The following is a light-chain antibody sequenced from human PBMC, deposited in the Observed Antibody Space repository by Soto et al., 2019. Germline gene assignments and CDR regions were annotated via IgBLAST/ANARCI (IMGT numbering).Light chain of an antibody. CDR1: SSNIGAGYD. CDR2: SNS. V-gene: IGLV1-40*01. CDR3: QCFDSSLSGLV. J-gene: IGLJ2*01. Sequence: QAVLTQPPSVSGAPGQRVTISCTGSSSNIGAGYDVHWYQQVPGTAPKFLIYSNSNRPSGVPDRFSGSKSDTSASLAITGLQAEDEGDYYCQCFDSSLSGLVFGGGTKLTVL.